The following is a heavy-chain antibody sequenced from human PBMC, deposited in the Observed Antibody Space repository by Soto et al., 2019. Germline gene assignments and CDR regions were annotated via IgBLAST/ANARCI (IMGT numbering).Heavy chain of an antibody. CDR1: GLNFRNFG. CDR3: VQGASTAHQPLDS. V-gene: IGHV3-30*03. J-gene: IGHJ4*02. Sequence: QVQLVESGGGVVQPGRSLRLSCAASGLNFRNFGMHWVRRAPGKGLEWVAAISGDGNDKYYADSMKGRFTTSRDNFNNTLYLQLNSLRPEDTAVYHCVQGASTAHQPLDSWGQGVLVTVSS. D-gene: IGHD1-26*01. CDR2: ISGDGNDK.